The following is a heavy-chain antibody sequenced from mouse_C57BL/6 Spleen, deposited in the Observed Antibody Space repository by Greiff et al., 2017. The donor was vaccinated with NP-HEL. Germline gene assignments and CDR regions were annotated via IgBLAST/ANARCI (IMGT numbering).Heavy chain of an antibody. CDR1: GYTFTDYY. J-gene: IGHJ2*01. D-gene: IGHD1-1*01. CDR2: INPNNGGT. CDR3: ARRGGPYYDGSSYGFDY. V-gene: IGHV1-26*01. Sequence: EVQLQQSGPELVKPGASVKISCKASGYTFTDYYMNWVKQSHGKSLEWIGDINPNNGGTSYNQKFKGKATLTVDKSSSTAYMELRSLTSEDSAVYYCARRGGPYYDGSSYGFDYWGQGTTLTVSS.